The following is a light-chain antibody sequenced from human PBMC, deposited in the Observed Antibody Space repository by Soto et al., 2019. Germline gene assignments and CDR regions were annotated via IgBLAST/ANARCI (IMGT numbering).Light chain of an antibody. J-gene: IGLJ3*02. CDR1: SSDVGGYNF. CDR3: SSYTSSSTLV. CDR2: EVS. Sequence: QSALTQPASVSGSPGQSITISCTGTSSDVGGYNFVSWYQQHPGKAPKLTIYEVSNRPSGVSNRFSGSKSGNTASLTISGLQAEEDADYYCSSYTSSSTLVLGGGTKLTVL. V-gene: IGLV2-14*01.